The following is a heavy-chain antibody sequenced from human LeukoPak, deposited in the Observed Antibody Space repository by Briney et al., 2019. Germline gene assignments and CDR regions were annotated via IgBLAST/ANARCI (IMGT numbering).Heavy chain of an antibody. CDR1: GGTFSSYA. CDR2: IIPIFGTA. D-gene: IGHD3-22*01. V-gene: IGHV1-69*05. Sequence: SVKVSCKASGGTFSSYAISWVRQAPGQGLEWMGGIIPIFGTANYAQKFQGRVTITTDESTSTAYMELSSLRSEDTAVYYCARVFGSYYYDSSGYRMGDYWGQGTLVTVSS. CDR3: ARVFGSYYYDSSGYRMGDY. J-gene: IGHJ4*02.